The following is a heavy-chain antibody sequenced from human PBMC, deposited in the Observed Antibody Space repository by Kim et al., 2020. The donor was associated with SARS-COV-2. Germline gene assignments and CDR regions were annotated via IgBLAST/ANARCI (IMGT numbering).Heavy chain of an antibody. CDR3: ARDPIAAAGTGVY. V-gene: IGHV3-66*01. Sequence: GGSLRLSCAASGFTVSSNYMSWVRQAPGKGLEWVSVIYSCGRTYYADSVKGRFTISRDNSKNTLYLQMNSLRAEDTAVYYCARDPIAAAGTGVYWGQGTLVTVSS. D-gene: IGHD6-13*01. CDR1: GFTVSSNY. J-gene: IGHJ4*02. CDR2: IYSCGRT.